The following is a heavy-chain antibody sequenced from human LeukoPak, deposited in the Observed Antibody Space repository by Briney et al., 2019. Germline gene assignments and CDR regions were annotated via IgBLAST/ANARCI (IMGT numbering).Heavy chain of an antibody. V-gene: IGHV4-59*12. J-gene: IGHJ3*02. Sequence: SSETLSLTCTVSGGSISGYYWTWIRQPPGKGLEWIGYIYYSGNTNYNPSLKSRVTISVDTSKNQFSLKLSSVTAADTAVYYCARGPDIVVVPAAKRDAFDIWGQGTMVTVSS. D-gene: IGHD2-2*01. CDR2: IYYSGNT. CDR3: ARGPDIVVVPAAKRDAFDI. CDR1: GGSISGYY.